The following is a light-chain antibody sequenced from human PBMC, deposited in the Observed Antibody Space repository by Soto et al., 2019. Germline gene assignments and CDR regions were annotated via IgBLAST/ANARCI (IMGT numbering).Light chain of an antibody. Sequence: QSVLTQPPSVSAAPGQKVTISCSGSGSNIGKYSVSWYQQLPGTVPKLLIYANNKRPSEIPDRSSGSKSGTSATLGITGLQIGVEADYNCVTWYSGLSGVVFRGGTKVTVL. CDR1: GSNIGKYS. J-gene: IGLJ2*01. CDR2: ANN. V-gene: IGLV1-51*01. CDR3: VTWYSGLSGVV.